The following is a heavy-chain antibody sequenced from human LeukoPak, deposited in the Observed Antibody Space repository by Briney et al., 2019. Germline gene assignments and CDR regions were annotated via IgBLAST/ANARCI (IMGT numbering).Heavy chain of an antibody. CDR1: GYTFTSYY. Sequence: ASVKVSCKASGYTFTSYYMHWVRQAPGQGLEWMGIINPSGGSTSYAQKFQGRVTMTRDTSTSTVYMELSSLRSEDTAVYCCARDKGTQRIKPDEAGSFDYWGQGTLVTVSS. V-gene: IGHV1-46*01. CDR2: INPSGGST. CDR3: ARDKGTQRIKPDEAGSFDY. J-gene: IGHJ4*02. D-gene: IGHD1-14*01.